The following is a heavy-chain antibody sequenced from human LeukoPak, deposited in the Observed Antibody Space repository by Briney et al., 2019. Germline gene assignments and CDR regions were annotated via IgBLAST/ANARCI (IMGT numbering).Heavy chain of an antibody. D-gene: IGHD5-18*01. Sequence: GGSLRLSCAASGFTFSDFAMIWVRQPPGKGLEWVSSIFQGGGEIHYADSVRGRFTISRDNSRSTLFLQMNSLRAEDTAIYYCATYRQVMLPFESWGQGTLVTVSS. CDR2: IFQGGGEI. V-gene: IGHV3-23*01. CDR3: ATYRQVMLPFES. CDR1: GFTFSDFA. J-gene: IGHJ4*02.